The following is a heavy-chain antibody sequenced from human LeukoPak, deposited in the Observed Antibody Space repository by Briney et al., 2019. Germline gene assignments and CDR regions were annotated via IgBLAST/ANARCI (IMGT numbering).Heavy chain of an antibody. D-gene: IGHD1-1*01. J-gene: IGHJ6*04. CDR1: GYTFTKYA. CDR2: INTNTGNA. CDR3: ARVESHGSLGV. Sequence: ASVKVSCKAPGYTFTKYAMNWVRQAPGQGLEWMGWINTNTGNAKYAQDFTGRFVFSLDTSVSTAYLQISSLKAEDTAVYYCARVESHGSLGVWGKGTTVTVSS. V-gene: IGHV7-4-1*02.